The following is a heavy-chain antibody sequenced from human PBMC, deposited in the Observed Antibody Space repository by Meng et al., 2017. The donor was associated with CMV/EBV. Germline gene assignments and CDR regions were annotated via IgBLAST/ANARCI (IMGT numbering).Heavy chain of an antibody. D-gene: IGHD2-2*01. CDR1: GFTFSSYA. CDR2: ISSSGSTI. CDR3: ARGEVVVVPPGGYYGMDV. Sequence: LSLTCAASGFTFSSYAMSWVRQAPGKGLEWVSYISSSGSTIYYADSVKGRFTISRDNAKNSLYLQMNSLRAEDTAVYYCARGEVVVVPPGGYYGMDVWGQGTTVTVSS. V-gene: IGHV3-48*03. J-gene: IGHJ6*02.